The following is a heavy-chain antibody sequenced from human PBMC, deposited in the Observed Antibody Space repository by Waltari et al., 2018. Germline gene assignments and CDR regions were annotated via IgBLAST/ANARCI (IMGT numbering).Heavy chain of an antibody. CDR3: ARDKASIVVVPAATYGMDV. V-gene: IGHV4-30-4*08. D-gene: IGHD2-2*01. CDR1: GGSISSGDYY. CDR2: IYYSGST. Sequence: QVQLQESGPGLVKPSQTLSLTCTVSGGSISSGDYYWSWIRQPPGKGLEWIGYIYYSGSTYYNPSLKSRVTISVDTSKNQFSLKLSSVTAADTAVYYCARDKASIVVVPAATYGMDVWGQGTTVTVSS. J-gene: IGHJ6*02.